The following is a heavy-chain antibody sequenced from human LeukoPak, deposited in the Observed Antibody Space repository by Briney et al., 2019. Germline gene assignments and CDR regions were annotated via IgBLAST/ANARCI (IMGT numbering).Heavy chain of an antibody. CDR2: ISGSGGST. V-gene: IGHV3-23*01. CDR3: ARLGSGSSWYYFDY. J-gene: IGHJ4*02. D-gene: IGHD6-13*01. Sequence: GGSLRLSCAASGFTFSSYAMNWVRQAPGKGLEWVSAISGSGGSTYYADSVKGRFTISRDNSKNTLSLQMSSLKASDTAMYYCARLGSGSSWYYFDYWGQGTLVTVSS. CDR1: GFTFSSYA.